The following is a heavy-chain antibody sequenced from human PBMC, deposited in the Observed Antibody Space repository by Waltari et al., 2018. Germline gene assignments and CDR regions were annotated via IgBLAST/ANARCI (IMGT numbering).Heavy chain of an antibody. CDR3: ATYIGASLGTASFDV. D-gene: IGHD5-12*01. Sequence: QLQLHESDPALVKPPETLSLTCHVSVASITITTHHGGWLRQPPGEGRGWVGTRSYSGATYISPSLKSRVTISRDTSRDQLSLKWDSVTAADTAVYYCATYIGASLGTASFDVWGQGTMVTVSS. V-gene: IGHV4-39*01. CDR1: VASITITTHH. CDR2: RSYSGAT. J-gene: IGHJ3*01.